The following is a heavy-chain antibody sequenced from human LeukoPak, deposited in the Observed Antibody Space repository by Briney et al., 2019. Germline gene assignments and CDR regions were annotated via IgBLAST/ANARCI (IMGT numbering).Heavy chain of an antibody. CDR1: GYTFTGYY. V-gene: IGHV1-2*02. Sequence: ASVKVSCKASGYTFTGYYMHWVRQAPGQGLEWMGWINPNSGGTNYAQKFQGRVTMTRDTSISTAYMELSRLRSDDTAVYYCARGGYYGLGNGFRFDPWGQGTLVTVSS. D-gene: IGHD3-10*01. CDR2: INPNSGGT. CDR3: ARGGYYGLGNGFRFDP. J-gene: IGHJ5*02.